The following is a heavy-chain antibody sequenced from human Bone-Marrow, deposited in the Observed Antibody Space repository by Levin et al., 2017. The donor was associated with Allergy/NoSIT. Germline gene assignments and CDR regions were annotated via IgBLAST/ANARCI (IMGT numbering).Heavy chain of an antibody. J-gene: IGHJ4*02. V-gene: IGHV4-39*01. CDR2: IYYSGST. CDR3: ARRAVVRVGIQLWDARPGGAFDY. CDR1: GGSISSSSYY. Sequence: SETLSLTCTVSGGSISSSSYYWGWIRQPPGKGLEWIGSIYYSGSTYYNPSLKSRVTISVDTSKNQFSLKLSSVTAADTAVYYCARRAVVRVGIQLWDARPGGAFDYWGQGTLVTVSS. D-gene: IGHD5-18*01.